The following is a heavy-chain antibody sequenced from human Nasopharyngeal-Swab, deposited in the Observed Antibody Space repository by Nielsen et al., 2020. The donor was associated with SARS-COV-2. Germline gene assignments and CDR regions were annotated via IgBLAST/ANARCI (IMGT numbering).Heavy chain of an antibody. CDR3: VRGSYGHYDS. CDR1: GFTFSSYT. J-gene: IGHJ5*01. Sequence: GGSLRLSCAASGFTFSSYTMNWVRQTPGKGLEWVSSISPTSDYIYYAESVKGRFTISRDNAKNSLFLQMNSLRAEETAIYYRVRGSYGHYDSWGQGALITVSS. D-gene: IGHD4-17*01. CDR2: ISPTSDYI. V-gene: IGHV3-21*06.